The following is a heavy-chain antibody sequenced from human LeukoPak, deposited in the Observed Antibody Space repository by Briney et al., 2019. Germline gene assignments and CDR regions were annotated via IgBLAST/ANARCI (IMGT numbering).Heavy chain of an antibody. V-gene: IGHV4-59*01. CDR1: GVSISSYY. D-gene: IGHD2-15*01. Sequence: SETLSLTCTVSGVSISSYYWSWIRQPPGKGLEWIGYIYYSGSTNYNPSLKSRVTISVDTSKNQFSLKLSSVTAADTAVYYCARGGPYFDYWGQGTLDTVSS. CDR3: ARGGPYFDY. J-gene: IGHJ4*02. CDR2: IYYSGST.